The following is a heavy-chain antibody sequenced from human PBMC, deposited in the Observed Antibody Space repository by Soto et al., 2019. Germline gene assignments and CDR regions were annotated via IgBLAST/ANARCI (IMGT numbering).Heavy chain of an antibody. V-gene: IGHV4-59*01. Sequence: SETLSLTCTVSGGSNSSYYWSWIRQPPGKGLEWIGYIYYSGSTNYNPSLKSRVTISVDTSKNQFSLKLSSVTAADTAVYYCARLRYCSSTSCEMGYFDYWGQGTLVTVSS. D-gene: IGHD2-2*01. J-gene: IGHJ4*02. CDR2: IYYSGST. CDR1: GGSNSSYY. CDR3: ARLRYCSSTSCEMGYFDY.